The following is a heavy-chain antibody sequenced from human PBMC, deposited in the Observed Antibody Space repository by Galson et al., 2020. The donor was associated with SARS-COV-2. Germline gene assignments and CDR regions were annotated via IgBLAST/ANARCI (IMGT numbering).Heavy chain of an antibody. CDR3: ARIDSSGCRGNY. V-gene: IGHV2-70*11. Sequence: ESGPTLVKPTQTLTLTCTFSGFSLTTGGVCVNWIRQPPGKALEWLARTDWDGDKYYSTSLKTRLTISKDTSKNQVVLRMTDMAPEDTATYYCARIDSSGCRGNYWGQGTPVTVSS. CDR2: TDWDGDK. J-gene: IGHJ4*02. D-gene: IGHD6-19*01. CDR1: GFSLTTGGVC.